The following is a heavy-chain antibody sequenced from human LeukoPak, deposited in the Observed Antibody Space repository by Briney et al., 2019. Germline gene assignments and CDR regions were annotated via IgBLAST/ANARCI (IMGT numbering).Heavy chain of an antibody. Sequence: GAXVKVSCKASGYTFTSYGISRVRQAPGQGLEWMGWISAYNGNTNYAQKLQGRVTMTTDTSTSTAYMELRSLRSDDTAVYYCARVGLGYCSSTSCYEFDYWGQGTLVTVSS. J-gene: IGHJ4*02. CDR2: ISAYNGNT. CDR1: GYTFTSYG. CDR3: ARVGLGYCSSTSCYEFDY. V-gene: IGHV1-18*04. D-gene: IGHD2-2*01.